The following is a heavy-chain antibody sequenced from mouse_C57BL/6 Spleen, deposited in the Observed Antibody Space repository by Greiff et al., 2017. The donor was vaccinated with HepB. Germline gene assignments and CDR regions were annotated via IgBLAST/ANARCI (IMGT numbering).Heavy chain of an antibody. J-gene: IGHJ4*01. D-gene: IGHD4-1*01. Sequence: EVQLQESGPVLVKPGASVKMSCKASGYTFTDYYMNWVKQSHGKSLEWIGVINPYNGGTSYNQKFKGKATLTVDKSSSTAYMELNSLTSEDSAVYYCASRTWDHYAMDYWGQGTSVTVSS. CDR1: GYTFTDYY. CDR3: ASRTWDHYAMDY. V-gene: IGHV1-19*01. CDR2: INPYNGGT.